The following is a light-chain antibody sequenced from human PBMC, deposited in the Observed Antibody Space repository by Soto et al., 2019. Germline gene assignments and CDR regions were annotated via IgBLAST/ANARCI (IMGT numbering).Light chain of an antibody. CDR3: QQYHTNWA. V-gene: IGKV1-5*03. CDR2: KAS. J-gene: IGKJ1*01. Sequence: DIQLTQSRSTLSASVGDRVTITCRASQSISSWLAWYQQKPGKAPKLLIYKASSLESGVPSRFSGSGSGTDFTLTISSLQPDDFATYYCQQYHTNWAFGQGTKVEIK. CDR1: QSISSW.